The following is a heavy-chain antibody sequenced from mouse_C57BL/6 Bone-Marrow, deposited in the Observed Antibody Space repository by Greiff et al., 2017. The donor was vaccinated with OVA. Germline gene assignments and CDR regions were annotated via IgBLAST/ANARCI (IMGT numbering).Heavy chain of an antibody. CDR1: GYTFTDYN. Sequence: EVKLVESGPELVKPGASVKMPCKASGYTFTDYNMDWVKQSPGKSLEWIGDINPNNGGTIYTQKFTGKATLTVDKSSSTAYMELRSLTSEDTAVYYCARKEITGDSYWYFDVWGIGTTVTVSS. D-gene: IGHD2-4*01. J-gene: IGHJ1*03. CDR3: ARKEITGDSYWYFDV. CDR2: INPNNGGT. V-gene: IGHV1-18*01.